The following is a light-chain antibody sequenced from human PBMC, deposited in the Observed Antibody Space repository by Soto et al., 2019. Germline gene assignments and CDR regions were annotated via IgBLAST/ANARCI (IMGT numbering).Light chain of an antibody. CDR3: QQYGSSLFVT. J-gene: IGKJ1*01. CDR1: QSVSSSY. V-gene: IGKV3D-20*01. CDR2: DAS. Sequence: EMVLTQSPATLSLSPGERATVSCGASQSVSSSYLAWYQQKPGLAPRLLIYDASSRATGIPDRFSGSGSGTDFTPTISRLEPEDFAVYYCQQYGSSLFVTFGQGTKVEIK.